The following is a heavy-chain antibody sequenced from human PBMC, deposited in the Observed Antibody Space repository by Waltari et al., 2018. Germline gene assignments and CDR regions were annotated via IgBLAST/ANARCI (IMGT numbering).Heavy chain of an antibody. V-gene: IGHV4-34*01. Sequence: QVQLQQWGAGLLKPSETLSLTCAVYGGSFSGYYWRWIRQPPGKGLEWIGEINHSGSTNYSPSLKSRGTISVDTSKNQFSRKLSSMTAADTAVYYCARGNVVSKGRYWYFDLWGRGTLVTVSS. CDR1: GGSFSGYY. J-gene: IGHJ2*01. D-gene: IGHD2-15*01. CDR2: INHSGST. CDR3: ARGNVVSKGRYWYFDL.